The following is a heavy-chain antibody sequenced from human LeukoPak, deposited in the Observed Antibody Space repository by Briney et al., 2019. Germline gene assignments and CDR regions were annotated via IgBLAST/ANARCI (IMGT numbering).Heavy chain of an antibody. CDR3: ARVPLPEQHVDY. CDR1: GASISSGSYY. V-gene: IGHV4-61*02. Sequence: SETLSLTCTVSGASISSGSYYWSWIRQPAGKGLELIGRIYTSGSTNYNPSLNSRVTISVDTSKNQFSLKLSSVTAADTAVYYYARVPLPEQHVDYWGQGTLVTVSS. CDR2: IYTSGST. D-gene: IGHD6-13*01. J-gene: IGHJ4*02.